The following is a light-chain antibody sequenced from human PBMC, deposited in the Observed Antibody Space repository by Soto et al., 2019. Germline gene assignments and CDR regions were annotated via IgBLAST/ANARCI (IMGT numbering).Light chain of an antibody. V-gene: IGKV2-30*01. CDR2: KVS. J-gene: IGKJ2*01. CDR1: QSLVNSAGNTY. CDR3: MQSTHWPYT. Sequence: DVVMTHSPLSLPVTLGQAASISCRSSQSLVNSAGNTYLSWLHQRPGQSPRRLIYKVSSRDSGVPDRFSGSGSGTDFTLKISRVEAEDVGVYHCMQSTHWPYTFGQGTKVDIK.